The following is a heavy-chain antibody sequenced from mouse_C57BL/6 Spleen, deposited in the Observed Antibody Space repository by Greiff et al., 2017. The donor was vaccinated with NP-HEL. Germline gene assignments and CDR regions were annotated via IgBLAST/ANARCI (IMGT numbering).Heavy chain of an antibody. J-gene: IGHJ3*01. CDR3: AREHYYGTFPFAY. V-gene: IGHV5-17*01. CDR2: ISSGSSTI. D-gene: IGHD1-1*01. Sequence: EVQGVESGGGLVKPGGSLKLSCAASGFTFSDYGMHWVRQAPEKGLEWVAYISSGSSTIYYADTVKGRFTISRDNAKNTLFLQMTSLRSEDTAMYYCAREHYYGTFPFAYWGQGTLVTVSA. CDR1: GFTFSDYG.